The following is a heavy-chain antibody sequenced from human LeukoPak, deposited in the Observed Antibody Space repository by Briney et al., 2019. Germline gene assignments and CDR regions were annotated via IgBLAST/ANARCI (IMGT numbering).Heavy chain of an antibody. J-gene: IGHJ4*02. CDR2: INPSGGST. D-gene: IGHD2-2*01. V-gene: IGHV1-46*01. CDR3: AREGGLYCSSTSCYYY. Sequence: ASVKVSCKASGYTFTSYYMHWVRQAPGQGLEWMGIINPSGGSTSYAQKFQGRVTMTRDTSTSTVYKELSSLRSEDTAVYYCAREGGLYCSSTSCYYYWGQGTLVTVSS. CDR1: GYTFTSYY.